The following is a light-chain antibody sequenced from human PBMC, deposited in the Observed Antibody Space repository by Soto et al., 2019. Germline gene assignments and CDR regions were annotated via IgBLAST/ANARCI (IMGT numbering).Light chain of an antibody. CDR2: AAS. Sequence: VLTQSPGTLSLYPGERATLSCRASQTISSGYLAWYQQRPGQGPRLLIYAASRRATGIPDRFSGRGSGTDFTLTINPLKPEDFALYYCQLFGDSRTFGQGTKVEVK. J-gene: IGKJ1*01. V-gene: IGKV3-20*01. CDR1: QTISSGY. CDR3: QLFGDSRT.